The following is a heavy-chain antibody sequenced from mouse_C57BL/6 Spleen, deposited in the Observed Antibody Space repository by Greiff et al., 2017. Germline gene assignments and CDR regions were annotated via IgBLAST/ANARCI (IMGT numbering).Heavy chain of an antibody. Sequence: EVMLVESGEGLVKPGGSLKLSCAASGFTFSSYAMSLVRQTPEKRLEWVAYISSGGDYIYYADTVKGRFTIARDNARNTLYLQMSSLKSEDTAMYYCTRERVTGYYFDYWGQGTTLTVSS. J-gene: IGHJ2*01. CDR2: ISSGGDYI. V-gene: IGHV5-9-1*02. D-gene: IGHD4-1*01. CDR1: GFTFSSYA. CDR3: TRERVTGYYFDY.